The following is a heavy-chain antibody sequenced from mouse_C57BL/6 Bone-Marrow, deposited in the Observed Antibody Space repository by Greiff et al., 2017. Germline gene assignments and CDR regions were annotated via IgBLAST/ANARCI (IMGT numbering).Heavy chain of an antibody. J-gene: IGHJ4*01. CDR2: ILPGSGST. D-gene: IGHD1-1*01. CDR1: GYTFTGYW. V-gene: IGHV1-9*01. CDR3: AKRHTVVATKAMDY. Sequence: VQLQQSGAELMKPGASVKLSCKATGYTFTGYWIEWVKQRPGHGLEWIGEILPGSGSTNYNEKFKGKATFTADTYSNAAYMPLSSLSAEDSAIYCGAKRHTVVATKAMDYWGQGTSVTGSS.